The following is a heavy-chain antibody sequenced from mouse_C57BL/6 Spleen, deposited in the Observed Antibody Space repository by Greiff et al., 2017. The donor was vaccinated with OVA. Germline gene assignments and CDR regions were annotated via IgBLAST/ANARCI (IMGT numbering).Heavy chain of an antibody. V-gene: IGHV1-61*01. J-gene: IGHJ2*01. Sequence: QVQLQQPGAELVRPGSSVKLSCKASGYTFTSYWMDWVKQRPGQGLEWIGNIYPSDSENHYNQQFKDKATLTVDKSSSTAYMQLSSLTSDVSAVYYCARFVHFYVISYGYYFDYWGQGTTLTVSS. CDR1: GYTFTSYW. CDR2: IYPSDSEN. CDR3: ARFVHFYVISYGYYFDY. D-gene: IGHD1-1*01.